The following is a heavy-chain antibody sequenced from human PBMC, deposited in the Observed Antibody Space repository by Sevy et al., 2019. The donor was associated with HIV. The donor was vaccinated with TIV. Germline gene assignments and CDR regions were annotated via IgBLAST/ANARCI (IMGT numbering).Heavy chain of an antibody. J-gene: IGHJ3*02. V-gene: IGHV3-66*02. CDR1: GFTVSDNY. D-gene: IGHD5-18*01. CDR2: IYSGGST. CDR3: AGRVTSDSFDI. Sequence: GGSLRLSCAASGFTVSDNYMSWVRRAPGKGLEWVSLIYSGGSTYYADSVKGRFTISRDNSKNTLYHKMDSLRAEDTAVCYCAGRVTSDSFDIWGQGTMVTVSS.